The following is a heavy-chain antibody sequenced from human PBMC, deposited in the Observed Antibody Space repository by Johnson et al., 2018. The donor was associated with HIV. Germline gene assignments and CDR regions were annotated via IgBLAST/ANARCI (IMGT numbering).Heavy chain of an antibody. CDR1: GFTFSSYG. J-gene: IGHJ3*02. CDR2: IRYDGTNK. Sequence: QVQLVESGGGVVQPGGSLRLSCAASGFTFSSYGMHWVRQAPGKGLEWVAFIRYDGTNKYYVDSVKGRFTISRDNSNNTLYLQMNSLRAGDTAVYYCARVMYGGSSKSAAFDIWGQGTMVTVSS. V-gene: IGHV3-30*02. CDR3: ARVMYGGSSKSAAFDI. D-gene: IGHD1-26*01.